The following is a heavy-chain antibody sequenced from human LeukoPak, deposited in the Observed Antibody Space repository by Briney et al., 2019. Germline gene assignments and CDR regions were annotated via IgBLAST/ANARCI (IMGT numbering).Heavy chain of an antibody. J-gene: IGHJ6*03. CDR3: AKSVGHSIAYYYMDV. CDR1: GFTFDDYA. D-gene: IGHD2-8*02. V-gene: IGHV3-9*01. CDR2: ISWNSGSI. Sequence: GRSLRLSCAASGFTFDDYAMHWVRQAPGKGLEWVSGISWNSGSIGYADSVKGRFTISRDNAKNSLYLQMNSLRAEDTALYYCAKSVGHSIAYYYMDVWGKGTTVTVSS.